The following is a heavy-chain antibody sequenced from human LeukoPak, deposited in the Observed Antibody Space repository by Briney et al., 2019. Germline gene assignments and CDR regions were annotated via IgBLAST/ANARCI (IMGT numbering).Heavy chain of an antibody. CDR2: ISGSGGST. J-gene: IGHJ4*02. D-gene: IGHD3-9*01. CDR3: AKYVNYDILTGRIDY. Sequence: GGSLRLSCAASGFTFSSYAMSWVRQAPGKGLEWVSAISGSGGSTYYADSVKGRFTISRDNSKNTLYLQMNSLRAEDTAVYYCAKYVNYDILTGRIDYWGEGTLVTVSS. CDR1: GFTFSSYA. V-gene: IGHV3-23*01.